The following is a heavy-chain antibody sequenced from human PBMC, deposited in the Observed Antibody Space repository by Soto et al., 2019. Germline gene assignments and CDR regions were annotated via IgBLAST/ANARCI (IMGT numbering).Heavy chain of an antibody. CDR2: IVVGSGNT. CDR3: AADPGGVVVPAAILRGYYYGMDV. CDR1: GFTFTSSA. V-gene: IGHV1-58*01. Sequence: SVKVSCKASGFTFTSSAVQWVRQARGQRLEWIGWIVVGSGNTNYAQKFQERVTITRDMSTSTAYMELSSLRSEDTAVYYCAADPGGVVVPAAILRGYYYGMDVWGQGTTVTV. J-gene: IGHJ6*02. D-gene: IGHD2-2*01.